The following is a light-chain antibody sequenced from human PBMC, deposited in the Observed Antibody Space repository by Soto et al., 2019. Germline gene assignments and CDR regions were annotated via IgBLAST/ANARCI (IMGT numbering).Light chain of an antibody. CDR2: AAS. J-gene: IGKJ1*01. CDR3: QQYGSSPKT. Sequence: EIVLTQSPGTLSLSPGERATLSCRASQSFSSSYLAWYQQKPGQAPRLLIYAASSRATGIPDRFSGSGSGTDFTLTISRLEPEDFAVYYCQQYGSSPKTFGRGTKVEIK. CDR1: QSFSSSY. V-gene: IGKV3-20*01.